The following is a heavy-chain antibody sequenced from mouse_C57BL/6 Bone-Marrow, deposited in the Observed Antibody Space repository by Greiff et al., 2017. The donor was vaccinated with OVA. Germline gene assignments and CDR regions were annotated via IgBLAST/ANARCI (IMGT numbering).Heavy chain of an antibody. D-gene: IGHD3-2*02. CDR1: GYTFTSYG. V-gene: IGHV1-81*01. J-gene: IGHJ3*01. CDR3: ARSGGLGEAKFAY. Sequence: QVQLQQSGAELARPGASVKLSCKASGYTFTSYGISWVKQRTGQGLEWIGEIYPRSGNTYYNEKFKGKATLTADKSSSTAYMELRSLTSEDSAVYFCARSGGLGEAKFAYWGQGTLVTVSA. CDR2: IYPRSGNT.